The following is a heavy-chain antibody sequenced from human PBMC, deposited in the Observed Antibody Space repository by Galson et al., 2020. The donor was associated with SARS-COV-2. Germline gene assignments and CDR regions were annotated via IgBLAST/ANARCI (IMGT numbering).Heavy chain of an antibody. V-gene: IGHV3-21*06. D-gene: IGHD3-10*01. Sequence: GGSLRLSCAASGFTFSNYGMNWVRQAPGKGLEWVSSISSGSGYIYYADSMKGRFTISRDNAKNSLYLQMKSLRAEDTAVYYCARARIWFGETETDYWGPGTLVTVSS. CDR1: GFTFSNYG. J-gene: IGHJ4*02. CDR2: ISSGSGYI. CDR3: ARARIWFGETETDY.